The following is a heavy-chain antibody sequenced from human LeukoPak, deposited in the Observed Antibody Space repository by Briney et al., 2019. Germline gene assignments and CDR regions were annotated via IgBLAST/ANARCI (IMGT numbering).Heavy chain of an antibody. V-gene: IGHV1-69*13. CDR2: IIPIFGTA. D-gene: IGHD5-12*01. J-gene: IGHJ3*02. CDR1: GGTFSSYA. CDR3: ARDLGYSGYDDAFDI. Sequence: ASVKVSCKASGGTFSSYAISWVQQAPGQGLEWMGGIIPIFGTANYAQKFQGRVTITADESTSTAYMELSSLRSEDTAVYYCARDLGYSGYDDAFDIWGQGTMVTVSS.